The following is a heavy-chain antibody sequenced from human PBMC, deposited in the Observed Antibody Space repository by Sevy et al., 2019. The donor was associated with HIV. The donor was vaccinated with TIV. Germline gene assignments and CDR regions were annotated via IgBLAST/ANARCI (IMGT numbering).Heavy chain of an antibody. D-gene: IGHD2-15*01. V-gene: IGHV3-33*08. CDR2: IFSDGNYQ. CDR1: GFTFSNYG. CDR3: ARESGGGWYVDS. J-gene: IGHJ4*02. Sequence: GGSLRLSCSTFGFTFSNYGMHWVRQAPGRGLEWVAAIFSDGNYQYYADSVKGRVTISRDNSKNTLYLQMSSLRADDTAMYYCARESGGGWYVDSWGRGTLVTVSS.